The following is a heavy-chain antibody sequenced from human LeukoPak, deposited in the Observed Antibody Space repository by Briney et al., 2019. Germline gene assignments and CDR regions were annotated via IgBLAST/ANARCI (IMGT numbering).Heavy chain of an antibody. V-gene: IGHV3-7*05. CDR2: IDPDGVEK. J-gene: IGHJ4*02. D-gene: IGHD1-14*01. Sequence: GGSLRLSCAASGFRFTGYWMGWVRQAAGKGLQWVANIDPDGVEKYYGDSLKGRFTISRDNGKNSLYLQMNSLRAEDTAVYYCARPSSRIYFDYWGQGALVTVSS. CDR1: GFRFTGYW. CDR3: ARPSSRIYFDY.